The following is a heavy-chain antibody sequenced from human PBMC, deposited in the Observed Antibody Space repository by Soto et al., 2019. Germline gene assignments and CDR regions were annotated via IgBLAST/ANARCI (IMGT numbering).Heavy chain of an antibody. CDR2: TYYRSKWYN. Sequence: PSQTLSLTCAIAGDSVSSIRAAWNWIRQSPSRGLEWLGRTYYRSKWYNDYAVSVKSRITINPDTSKNQFSLQLNSMTPDDTAVYYCVRDIGFDFDYWGQGTLVTVSS. CDR3: VRDIGFDFDY. CDR1: GDSVSSIRAA. J-gene: IGHJ4*02. D-gene: IGHD5-12*01. V-gene: IGHV6-1*01.